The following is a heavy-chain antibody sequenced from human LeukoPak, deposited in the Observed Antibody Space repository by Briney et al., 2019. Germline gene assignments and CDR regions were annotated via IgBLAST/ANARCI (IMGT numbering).Heavy chain of an antibody. Sequence: SETLSLTCTVSGGSINNYYWSWIRQPAGKGLEWIGRIYTRGSTNYNPSLKSRVTISVDTSKNQFSLKLSSVTAADTAVYYCARSGGYSSSWSLWGQGTLVTVSS. CDR3: ARSGGYSSSWSL. CDR1: GGSINNYY. V-gene: IGHV4-4*07. D-gene: IGHD6-13*01. CDR2: IYTRGST. J-gene: IGHJ4*02.